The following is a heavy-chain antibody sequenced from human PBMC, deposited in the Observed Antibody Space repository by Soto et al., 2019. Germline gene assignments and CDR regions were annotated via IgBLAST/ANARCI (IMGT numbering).Heavy chain of an antibody. V-gene: IGHV4-31*03. CDR3: ARERYDSWTGPYYYYYGMDV. J-gene: IGHJ6*02. D-gene: IGHD3-9*01. CDR2: IDYSGST. Sequence: QVQLQESGPGLVKPSQTLSLTCTVSGGSISSGGYYWSWIRQHPGKGLEWIGYIDYSGSTYYNPSHKSRVTISVDTSKNQFSLKLSSVTAADTAVYYCARERYDSWTGPYYYYYGMDVWGQGTTVTVSS. CDR1: GGSISSGGYY.